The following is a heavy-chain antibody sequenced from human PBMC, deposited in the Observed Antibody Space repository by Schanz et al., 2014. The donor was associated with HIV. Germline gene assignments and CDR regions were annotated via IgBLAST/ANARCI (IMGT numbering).Heavy chain of an antibody. CDR3: VRDAGAQWLDGDNWFDP. V-gene: IGHV3-33*01. J-gene: IGHJ5*02. CDR1: GFTFSNYG. CDR2: IWYDGSNR. Sequence: QVQLVESGGGVVQPGRSLRLSCAASGFTFSNYGMHWVHQAPGKGLEWVAIIWYDGSNRYYADSVKGRFTISRDNSKNTVSLQMNSLRSEDTAVYYRVRDAGAQWLDGDNWFDPWGQGTLVTVSS. D-gene: IGHD6-19*01.